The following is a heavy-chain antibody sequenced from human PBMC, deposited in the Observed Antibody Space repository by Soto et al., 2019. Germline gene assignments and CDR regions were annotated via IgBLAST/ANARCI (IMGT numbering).Heavy chain of an antibody. CDR2: TYYRSKWYN. D-gene: IGHD7-27*01. V-gene: IGHV6-1*01. J-gene: IGHJ6*01. CDR1: GASVSSDIAA. Sequence: SQTLSVTGAVSGASVSSDIAAWNCIRQSPSRGLEWLGRTYYRSKWYNDYAVSVKSRITINPDTSKNQFSLQLNSVTPEDTAVYYCARDKLGMPYYYGMDVWGQGTTVTVSS. CDR3: ARDKLGMPYYYGMDV.